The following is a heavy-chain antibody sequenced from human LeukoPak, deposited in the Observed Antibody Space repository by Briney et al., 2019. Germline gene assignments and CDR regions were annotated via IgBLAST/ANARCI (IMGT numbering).Heavy chain of an antibody. CDR3: AKDHYYYDSSGYYYFDY. D-gene: IGHD3-22*01. V-gene: IGHV3-23*01. CDR2: ISGSGGST. Sequence: PGGSLRLSCAASEFTFSSYAMSWVRQAPGKGLEWVSAISGSGGSTYYADSVKGRFTISRDNSKNTLYLQMNSLRAEDTAVYYCAKDHYYYDSSGYYYFDYWGQGTLVTVSS. CDR1: EFTFSSYA. J-gene: IGHJ4*02.